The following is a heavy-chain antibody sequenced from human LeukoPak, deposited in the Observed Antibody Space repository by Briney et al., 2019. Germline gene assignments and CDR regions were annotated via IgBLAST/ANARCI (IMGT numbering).Heavy chain of an antibody. J-gene: IGHJ5*02. D-gene: IGHD1-7*01. CDR3: AKDRTHNWNYVGNWFDP. CDR1: GFTFDDYA. CDR2: ISWNSGSI. V-gene: IGHV3-9*01. Sequence: PGGSLRLSCAASGFTFDDYAMHWVRQAPGKGLEWVSGISWNSGSIGYADSVKGRFTISRDNAKNSLYLQMNSLRAEDTALYYCAKDRTHNWNYVGNWFDPWGQGTLVTVSS.